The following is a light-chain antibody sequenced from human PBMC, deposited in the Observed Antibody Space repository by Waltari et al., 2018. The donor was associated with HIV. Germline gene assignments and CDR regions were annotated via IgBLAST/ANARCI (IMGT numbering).Light chain of an antibody. Sequence: DIQMTQFPSSLSASVGDRVTITCRASQSINSYLNWYQQKPGKAPKFLIYAASSLQSGVPSRFSGSGSGTDFTLTISSLQPEDFATYYCQQTYSTPITFGPGTKVDIK. CDR3: QQTYSTPIT. V-gene: IGKV1-39*01. CDR2: AAS. J-gene: IGKJ3*01. CDR1: QSINSY.